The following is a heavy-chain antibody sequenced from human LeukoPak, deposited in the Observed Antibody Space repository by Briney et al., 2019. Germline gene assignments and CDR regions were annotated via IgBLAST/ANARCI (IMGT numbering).Heavy chain of an antibody. V-gene: IGHV4-39*07. J-gene: IGHJ3*02. Sequence: SETLSLTCTVSGGSISSSSYYWGWIRQPPGKGLEWIGSIYYSGSTYYNPSLKSRVTISVDTSKNQFSLKLSSVTAADTAVYYCARVGIHNSRGAFDIWGQGTMVTVSS. CDR2: IYYSGST. CDR1: GGSISSSSYY. D-gene: IGHD4-23*01. CDR3: ARVGIHNSRGAFDI.